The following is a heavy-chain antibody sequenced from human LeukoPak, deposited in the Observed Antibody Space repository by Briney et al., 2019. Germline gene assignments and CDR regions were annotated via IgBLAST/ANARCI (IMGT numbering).Heavy chain of an antibody. V-gene: IGHV3-30*18. J-gene: IGHJ5*02. CDR2: ISYDGSNK. D-gene: IGHD3-22*01. CDR1: GFTFSSYG. Sequence: GRSLRLSCAASGFTFSSYGMHWVRQAPGKGLEWVAVISYDGSNKYSADPVKGRFTISRDNSKNTLYLQMNSLRAEDTAVYYCAKDGGSSGYWVSWGQGTLVTVSS. CDR3: AKDGGSSGYWVS.